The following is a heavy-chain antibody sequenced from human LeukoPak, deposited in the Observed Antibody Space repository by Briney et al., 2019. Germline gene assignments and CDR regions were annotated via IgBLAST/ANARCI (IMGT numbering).Heavy chain of an antibody. V-gene: IGHV1-69*13. J-gene: IGHJ5*02. CDR1: GGTFSSYA. CDR3: ARDSSRLNLRGVVRWFDP. CDR2: IIPIFGTA. Sequence: SVKVSCKASGGTFSSYAISWVRQAPGQGLEWMGGIIPIFGTANYAQKFQGRVTITADESTSTAYMELSSLRSEDTAVYYCARDSSRLNLRGVVRWFDPWGQGTLVTVSS. D-gene: IGHD3-10*01.